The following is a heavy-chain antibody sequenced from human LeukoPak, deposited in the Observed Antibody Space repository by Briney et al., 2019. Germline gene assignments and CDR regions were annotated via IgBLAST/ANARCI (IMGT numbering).Heavy chain of an antibody. CDR3: VYSGYFNYFDY. D-gene: IGHD5-12*01. CDR1: GFTFSSSG. V-gene: IGHV3-23*01. Sequence: GGSLRLSCAAAGFTFSSSGTSWVRQAPGKGLEWVSTISNGGGSTYYADSVKGRFTISRDNSKNTLHLQMNSLRAEDTAIYFCVYSGYFNYFDYWGQGTLVTVSS. J-gene: IGHJ4*02. CDR2: ISNGGGST.